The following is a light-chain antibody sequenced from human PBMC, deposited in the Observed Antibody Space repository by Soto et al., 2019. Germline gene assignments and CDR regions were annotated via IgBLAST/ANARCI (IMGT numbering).Light chain of an antibody. CDR1: QTISSW. V-gene: IGKV1-5*03. J-gene: IGKJ1*01. CDR3: QQYNSYSGT. CDR2: KAS. Sequence: DIQMTQSPSTLSGSVGDRVTITCRASQTISSWLVWYQQKPGKAPKLLIYKASSLESGVPSRFSGSGSGTEFTLTISSLQPDDFATYYCQQYNSYSGTFGQGTKVDIK.